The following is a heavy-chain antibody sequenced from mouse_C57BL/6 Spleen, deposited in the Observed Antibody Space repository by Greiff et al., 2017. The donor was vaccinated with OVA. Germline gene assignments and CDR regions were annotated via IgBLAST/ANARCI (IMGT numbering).Heavy chain of an antibody. D-gene: IGHD2-3*01. V-gene: IGHV1-72*01. Sequence: QVQLQQPGAELVKPGASVKLSCKASGYTFTSYWMHWVKQRPGRGLELIGRIDPNSGGTKYNEKFKSKATLTVDKPSSTAYMQLSSLTSEDSAVYYCARSSYDGFYAMDYWGQGTSVTVSS. CDR1: GYTFTSYW. J-gene: IGHJ4*01. CDR2: IDPNSGGT. CDR3: ARSSYDGFYAMDY.